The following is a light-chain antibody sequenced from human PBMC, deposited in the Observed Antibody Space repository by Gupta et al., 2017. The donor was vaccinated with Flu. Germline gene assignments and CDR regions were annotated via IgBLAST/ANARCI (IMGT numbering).Light chain of an antibody. CDR1: SSDVGRYNY. V-gene: IGLV2-14*01. CDR3: CSFGSTMA. Sequence: GQSITISCTGTSSDVGRYNYVSRYHPHPAKAPILVIFEVSNRPSGVSIRFSGSNSATTDSLTISGLQPEDESYYSSCSFGSTMAFGGGTKLTVL. J-gene: IGLJ2*01. CDR2: EVS.